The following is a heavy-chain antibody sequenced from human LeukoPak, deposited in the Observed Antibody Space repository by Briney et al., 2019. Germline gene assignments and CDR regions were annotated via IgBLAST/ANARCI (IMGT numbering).Heavy chain of an antibody. D-gene: IGHD3-10*02. J-gene: IGHJ6*04. CDR3: AELGITMIGGV. CDR1: GFTFSSYA. Sequence: GGSLRLSCAASGFTFSSYAMSWVCQAPGKGLEWVSYISSSGSTIYYADSVKGRFTISRDNAKNSLYLQMNSLRAEDTAVYYCAELGITMIGGVWGKGTTVTISS. CDR2: ISSSGSTI. V-gene: IGHV3-48*03.